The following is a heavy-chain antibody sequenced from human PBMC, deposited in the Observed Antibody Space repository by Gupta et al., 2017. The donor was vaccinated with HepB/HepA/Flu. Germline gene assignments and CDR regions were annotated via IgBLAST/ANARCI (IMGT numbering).Heavy chain of an antibody. V-gene: IGHV3-9*01. D-gene: IGHD5-18*01. CDR2: ISWNSGSI. Sequence: EVQLVESGGGLVQPGRSLRLSCAASGFTFDDYAMHWVRQAPGKGLEWVSGISWNSGSIGYADSVKGRFTISRDNAKNSLYLQMNSLRAEDTALYYCAKARYSYGYFDYWGQGTLVTVSS. CDR3: AKARYSYGYFDY. J-gene: IGHJ4*02. CDR1: GFTFDDYA.